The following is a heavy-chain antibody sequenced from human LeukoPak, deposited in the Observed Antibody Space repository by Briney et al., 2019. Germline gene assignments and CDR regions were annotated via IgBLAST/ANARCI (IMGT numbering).Heavy chain of an antibody. CDR3: ARYDYGDLELDY. V-gene: IGHV1-8*01. CDR1: GYTFTSYD. Sequence: ASVKVSCKASGYTFTSYDINWVRQATGQGLEWMGWMNPNSGNTGYAQKFQGRVTMTRNTSISTAYMELSSLRSEDTAVYYCARYDYGDLELDYWSQGTLVTVSS. J-gene: IGHJ4*02. D-gene: IGHD4-17*01. CDR2: MNPNSGNT.